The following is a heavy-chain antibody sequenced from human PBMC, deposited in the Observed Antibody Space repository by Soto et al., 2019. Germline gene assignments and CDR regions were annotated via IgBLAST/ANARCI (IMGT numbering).Heavy chain of an antibody. J-gene: IGHJ3*02. D-gene: IGHD2-15*01. CDR1: GFTFSDYY. CDR3: ARGLWRHCSGGSCYQGVAFDI. CDR2: ISSSGSTI. V-gene: IGHV3-11*01. Sequence: PGGSLRLSCAASGFTFSDYYMSWIRQAPGKGLEWVSYISSSGSTIYYADSVKGRFTISRDNAKNSLYLQMNSLRAEDTAVYYCARGLWRHCSGGSCYQGVAFDIWGQGTMVTVSS.